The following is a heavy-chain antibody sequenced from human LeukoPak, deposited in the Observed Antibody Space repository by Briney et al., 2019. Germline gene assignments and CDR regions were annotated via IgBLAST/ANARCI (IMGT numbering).Heavy chain of an antibody. Sequence: ASVKVSCKASGYTFTSYYMHWVRQAPGQGLEWMGLINPTGGSTGYAQKFQGRVTMTRDMSTSTDYMELSSLRSEDTAIYYCARARIAVAENWFDPWGQGTLVTVSS. CDR2: INPTGGST. D-gene: IGHD6-19*01. V-gene: IGHV1-46*01. CDR3: ARARIAVAENWFDP. J-gene: IGHJ5*02. CDR1: GYTFTSYY.